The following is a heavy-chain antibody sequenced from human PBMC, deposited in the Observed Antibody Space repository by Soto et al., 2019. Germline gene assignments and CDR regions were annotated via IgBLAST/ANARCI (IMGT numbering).Heavy chain of an antibody. CDR1: GGSISSGGYS. CDR2: IYHSGST. J-gene: IGHJ4*02. D-gene: IGHD6-19*01. CDR3: ARIAVAGTRFDY. Sequence: SETLSLTCAVSGGSISSGGYSWSWIRQPPGKGLEWIGYIYHSGSTYYNPSLKSRVTISVDKSKNQFSLKLSSVTAADTAVYYCARIAVAGTRFDYWGQGTLVTVSS. V-gene: IGHV4-30-2*01.